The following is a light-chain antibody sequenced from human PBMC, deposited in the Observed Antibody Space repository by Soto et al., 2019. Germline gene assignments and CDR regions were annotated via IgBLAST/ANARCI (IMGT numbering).Light chain of an antibody. CDR3: QQYDNYPLT. V-gene: IGKV1-39*01. CDR1: QSISSY. J-gene: IGKJ4*01. Sequence: DIQMTQSPSSPSSSVGDRVTITCRASQSISSYLNWYQQKAGKAPKLLIYAASSLQSGVPSRFSGSASGTEFTLTFSSLQPDDFATYYCQQYDNYPLTFGGGTKVDIK. CDR2: AAS.